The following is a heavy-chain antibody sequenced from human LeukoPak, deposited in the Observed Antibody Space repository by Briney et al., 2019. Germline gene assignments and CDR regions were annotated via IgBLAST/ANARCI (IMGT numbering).Heavy chain of an antibody. CDR3: AGGEYGSGSYYDFDY. J-gene: IGHJ4*02. Sequence: SETLSLTCTVSGVSISSGDYYWSWIRQPPGKGLEWIGYIYYSGSTYYNPSLKSRATISVDTSKNQFSLKLSSVTAADTAVYYCAGGEYGSGSYYDFDYWGQGTLVTVSS. CDR1: GVSISSGDYY. V-gene: IGHV4-30-4*01. CDR2: IYYSGST. D-gene: IGHD3-10*01.